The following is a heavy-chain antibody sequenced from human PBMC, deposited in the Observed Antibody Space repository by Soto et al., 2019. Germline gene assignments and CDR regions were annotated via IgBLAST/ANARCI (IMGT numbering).Heavy chain of an antibody. V-gene: IGHV1-46*01. D-gene: IGHD2-21*02. Sequence: QVQLMQSGAEVKKPGASVKVSCKASGDTFTDYYIHWVRQAPGQGLEWMGTVNPSGGHTTYAQHILGRVTMTRDTSTSTRYRELTSRTSDDTAIYYGARGGHVVVVTAALDYWGQGTLVTVSS. CDR2: VNPSGGHT. CDR3: ARGGHVVVVTAALDY. J-gene: IGHJ4*02. CDR1: GDTFTDYY.